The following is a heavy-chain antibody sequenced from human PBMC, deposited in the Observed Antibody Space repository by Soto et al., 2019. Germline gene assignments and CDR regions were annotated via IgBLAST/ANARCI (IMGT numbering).Heavy chain of an antibody. J-gene: IGHJ6*02. CDR1: GYTFTNYD. CDR3: ARDRHGDYYYYGMDV. D-gene: IGHD4-17*01. CDR2: ISAYNGDT. V-gene: IGHV1-18*01. Sequence: ASVKVSCKASGYTFTNYDITWVRQAPGQGLEWMGCISAYNGDTNYAQKFQGRVTMTTDTSTSTAYMELRSLRSDDTAVYYCARDRHGDYYYYGMDVWG.